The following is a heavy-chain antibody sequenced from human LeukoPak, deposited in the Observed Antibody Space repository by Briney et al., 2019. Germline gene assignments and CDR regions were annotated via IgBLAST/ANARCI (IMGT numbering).Heavy chain of an antibody. D-gene: IGHD3-16*01. CDR1: GFTFDDYA. CDR3: AKDGSSHSNMLTAYDY. CDR2: MSWNGDNI. V-gene: IGHV3-9*01. Sequence: GGSLRLSCVASGFTFDDYAMHWVRQAPGKSLEWVSAMSWNGDNIAYADSVKGRFTISRDNAKNSLYLQMNSLRPEDTALYYCAKDGSSHSNMLTAYDYWGQGTLVTVSS. J-gene: IGHJ4*02.